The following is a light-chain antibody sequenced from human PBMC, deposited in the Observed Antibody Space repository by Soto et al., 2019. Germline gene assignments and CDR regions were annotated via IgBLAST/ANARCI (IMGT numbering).Light chain of an antibody. CDR3: AAWDDSLNGIV. CDR1: SSNIGSNT. Sequence: QAVVTQPPSASGTPGQRVTIACSGSSSNIGSNTVNWYQQLPGTAPKLLIYNTNQRPSGFPDRFSGSKSGTSASLAISGLQSEDEADYYCAAWDDSLNGIVVGTGTKVTVL. J-gene: IGLJ1*01. V-gene: IGLV1-44*01. CDR2: NTN.